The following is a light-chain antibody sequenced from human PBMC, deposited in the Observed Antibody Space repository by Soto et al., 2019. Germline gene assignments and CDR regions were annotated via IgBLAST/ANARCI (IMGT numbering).Light chain of an antibody. Sequence: QSALTQPASVSGSPGQSITISCTGTSSDVGGYNYVSWYQQHPGKAPKRMIYEVSNRPSGVSNRFSGSKPGNTASLTISGLQAEDEADYYCSSYTSSSTVFGGGTKLTVL. CDR2: EVS. V-gene: IGLV2-14*01. CDR1: SSDVGGYNY. CDR3: SSYTSSSTV. J-gene: IGLJ3*02.